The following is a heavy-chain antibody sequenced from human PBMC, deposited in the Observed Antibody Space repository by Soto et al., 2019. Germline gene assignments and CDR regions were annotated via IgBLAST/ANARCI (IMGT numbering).Heavy chain of an antibody. CDR3: ARALVPGGEYDFDY. CDR1: GGSISSGGYY. D-gene: IGHD4-17*01. V-gene: IGHV4-30-4*01. J-gene: IGHJ4*02. CDR2: ISYRGST. Sequence: QVQLQESGPGLVKPSQTLSLTCTVSGGSISSGGYYWSWIRQPPGKGLEWIGYISYRGSTYYNPSLKGRVTISVDTSKNQFSLKVNSVTAADTAVYYCARALVPGGEYDFDYWGQGNLVTVSS.